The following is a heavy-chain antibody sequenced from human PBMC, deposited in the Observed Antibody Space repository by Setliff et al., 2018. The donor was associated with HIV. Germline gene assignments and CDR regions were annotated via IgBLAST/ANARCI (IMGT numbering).Heavy chain of an antibody. V-gene: IGHV4-59*01. J-gene: IGHJ6*03. D-gene: IGHD2-2*01. CDR2: IFFTGNT. CDR3: VRGYCSSTTCYEDYYYMDV. CDR1: GGSISGYY. Sequence: PSETLSLTCTVSGGSISGYYWSWIRQPPGKGLEYIGSIFFTGNTIYNPSLKARVTLSVDMSKNQVFLRLSPVTAADTAVYYCVRGYCSSTTCYEDYYYMDVWGKGSTVTVSS.